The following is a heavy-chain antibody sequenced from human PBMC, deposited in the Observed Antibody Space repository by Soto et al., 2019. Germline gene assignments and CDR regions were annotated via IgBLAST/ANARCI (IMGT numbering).Heavy chain of an antibody. J-gene: IGHJ3*02. CDR1: GGSISSYY. CDR3: ARDGAVTTLGGSFDI. V-gene: IGHV4-59*01. CDR2: IYYTGST. Sequence: QVQLQESGPGLVKPSETLSLTCTVSGGSISSYYWSWIRRPPGKGLEWIGYIYYTGSTNYNPSLKSRVTISVDTSKNQFSLKLSSVTAADTAVYYCARDGAVTTLGGSFDIWGQGTMVTVSS. D-gene: IGHD3-16*01.